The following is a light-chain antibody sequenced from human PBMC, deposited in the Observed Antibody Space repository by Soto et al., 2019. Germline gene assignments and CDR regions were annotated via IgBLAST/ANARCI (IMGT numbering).Light chain of an antibody. CDR1: QSVSSNY. CDR2: AAS. Sequence: EIVLTQSPGTLYLSPGERATLSCRASQSVSSNYLAWYQQKRGQAPSLLISAASARATGIPDRFSGSGSGTDFTLTISRLEPEDFAVYFCQLYGSSPPRYTFGQGTKVEIK. J-gene: IGKJ2*01. CDR3: QLYGSSPPRYT. V-gene: IGKV3-20*01.